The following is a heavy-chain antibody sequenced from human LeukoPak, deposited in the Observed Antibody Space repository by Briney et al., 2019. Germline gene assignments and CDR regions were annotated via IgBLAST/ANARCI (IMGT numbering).Heavy chain of an antibody. D-gene: IGHD1-26*01. CDR2: MNPNSGNT. V-gene: IGHV1-8*01. CDR1: GYTFTSYD. Sequence: ASVKVSCKASGYTFTSYDINWVRQATGQGLEWMGWMNPNSGNTGYAQKFQGRVTMTRNTSISTAYMELSSLRSEDTAVYYCATGVVGATPSDFDYWGQGTLVTVSS. J-gene: IGHJ4*02. CDR3: ATGVVGATPSDFDY.